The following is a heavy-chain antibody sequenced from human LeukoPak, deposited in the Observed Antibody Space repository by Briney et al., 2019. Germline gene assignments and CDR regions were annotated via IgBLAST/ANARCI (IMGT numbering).Heavy chain of an antibody. D-gene: IGHD3-22*01. CDR3: AKDIAPQRYYYDSSYDY. V-gene: IGHV3-43*02. CDR1: GFTFDDYA. Sequence: PGGSLRLFCAASGFTFDDYAMHWVRQAPGKGLEWVSLISGDGGSTYYADSVKGRFTISRDNSKNSLYLQMNSLRTEDTALYYCAKDIAPQRYYYDSSYDYWGQGTLVTVSS. J-gene: IGHJ4*02. CDR2: ISGDGGST.